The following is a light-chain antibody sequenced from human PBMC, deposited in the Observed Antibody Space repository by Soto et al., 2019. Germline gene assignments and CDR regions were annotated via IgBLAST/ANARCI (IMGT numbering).Light chain of an antibody. Sequence: DIQLTQSPSFLSASVGDRVTITCRASQGISSYLAWYQQKPGKAPKLLIYAASTLQSGVPSRFSGSGSGTEFTLTISSLQPEDFATYYCQQLNSQGTLTSGGGTKVEIK. CDR1: QGISSY. CDR3: QQLNSQGTLT. V-gene: IGKV1-9*01. J-gene: IGKJ4*01. CDR2: AAS.